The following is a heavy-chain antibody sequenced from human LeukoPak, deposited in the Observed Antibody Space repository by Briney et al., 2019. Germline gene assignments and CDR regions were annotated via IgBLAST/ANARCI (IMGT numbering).Heavy chain of an antibody. CDR3: ARRQGTTLSFDY. CDR1: GYTXTSYG. Sequence: ASVKVSCKSSGYTXTSYGFSWVRQGPGQGLEWMGWINAYNGNTNYAQKLQGRVSMTTDTSTSTAYMELRSLRFDDTAVYYCARRQGTTLSFDYWGQGTLVTVSS. J-gene: IGHJ4*02. CDR2: INAYNGNT. V-gene: IGHV1-18*01. D-gene: IGHD1-1*01.